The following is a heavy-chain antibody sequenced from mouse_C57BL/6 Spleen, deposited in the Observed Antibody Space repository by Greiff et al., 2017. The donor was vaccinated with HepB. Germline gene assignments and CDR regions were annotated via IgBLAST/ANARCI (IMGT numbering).Heavy chain of an antibody. CDR3: ARGTGYGDYYAMDY. V-gene: IGHV1-82*01. J-gene: IGHJ4*01. CDR2: IYPGDGDT. CDR1: GYAFSSSW. Sequence: VKLMESGPELVKPGASVKISCKASGYAFSSSWMNWVKQRPGKGLEWIGRIYPGDGDTNYNGKFKGKATLTADKSSSTAYMQLSSLTSEDSAVYFCARGTGYGDYYAMDYWGQGTSVTVSS. D-gene: IGHD3-2*02.